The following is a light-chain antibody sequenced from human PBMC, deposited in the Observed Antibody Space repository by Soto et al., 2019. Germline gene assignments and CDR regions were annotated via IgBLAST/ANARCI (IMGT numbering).Light chain of an antibody. CDR3: ATWDGSLSAVV. Sequence: QSVLTQPPSVSAAPGQKVTISCSGSSSNIGTNSVSWYQQLPETAPKLLIYDNNNRPSGIPDRFSGSKSGTSATLGITGLLTGDEADYYCATWDGSLSAVVFGGGTQLTVL. CDR2: DNN. CDR1: SSNIGTNS. J-gene: IGLJ3*02. V-gene: IGLV1-51*01.